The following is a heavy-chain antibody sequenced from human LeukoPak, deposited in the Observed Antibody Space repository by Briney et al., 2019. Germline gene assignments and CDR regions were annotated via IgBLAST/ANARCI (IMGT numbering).Heavy chain of an antibody. Sequence: GGSLRLSCAASGFTFSSYSMNWVRQAPGKGLEWVSSISSGGSYIYYADSVKGRFTISRDNAKNSLYLQMNSLRAEDTAVYYCARDPQQLMYAFDIWGQGTMVTVSS. CDR1: GFTFSSYS. V-gene: IGHV3-21*01. J-gene: IGHJ3*02. CDR2: ISSGGSYI. CDR3: ARDPQQLMYAFDI. D-gene: IGHD1-1*01.